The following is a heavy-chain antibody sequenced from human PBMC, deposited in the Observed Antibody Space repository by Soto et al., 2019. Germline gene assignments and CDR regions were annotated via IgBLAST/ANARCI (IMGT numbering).Heavy chain of an antibody. V-gene: IGHV3-30-3*01. CDR1: GFTFSSYA. CDR2: ISYDGSNK. J-gene: IGHJ5*02. Sequence: GGSLRLSCAASGFTFSSYAMHWVRQAPGKGLEWVAVISYDGSNKYYADSVKGRFTISRDNSKNTLYLQMNSLRAEDTAVYYCARDLGMYYYDTWGQGTLVTVSS. CDR3: ARDLGMYYYDT. D-gene: IGHD3-22*01.